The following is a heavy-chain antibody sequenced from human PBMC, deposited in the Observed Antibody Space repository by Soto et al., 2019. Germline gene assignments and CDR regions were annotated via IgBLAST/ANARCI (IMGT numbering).Heavy chain of an antibody. CDR2: IYTDDST. CDR1: GFTVSSNY. V-gene: IGHV3-53*04. Sequence: EAQLVESGGGLVQPGGSLRLSCAASGFTVSSNYMSWVRQAPGKGLEWLSVIYTDDSTYYADSVKGRFTISRHNSKNTLYLQMNSLRAEDTAVYYCTSGTSGSRVPLYWGQGTLVTVSS. J-gene: IGHJ4*02. CDR3: TSGTSGSRVPLY. D-gene: IGHD1-1*01.